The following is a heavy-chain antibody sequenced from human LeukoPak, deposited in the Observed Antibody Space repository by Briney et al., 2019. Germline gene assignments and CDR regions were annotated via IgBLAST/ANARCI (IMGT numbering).Heavy chain of an antibody. V-gene: IGHV3-15*01. D-gene: IGHD3-10*01. CDR2: VKSKADDEET. Sequence: PGGSLRLSCVASGFTFRNAWMNWVRQTPGKGLEWVGRVKSKADDEETDYAAPVKGRFTVSRDDSKNMLYLQMSNLKTEDTGLYYCAAGTGKSDFDYWGQGTLVTVSS. CDR3: AAGTGKSDFDY. J-gene: IGHJ4*02. CDR1: GFTFRNAW.